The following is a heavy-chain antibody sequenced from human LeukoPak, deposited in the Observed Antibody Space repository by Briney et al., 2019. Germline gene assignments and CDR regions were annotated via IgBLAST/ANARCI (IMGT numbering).Heavy chain of an antibody. J-gene: IGHJ3*02. CDR3: ARGLGAVAGRIYDGFDM. CDR1: GYSISSGYY. Sequence: PSETLSLTCTVSGYSISSGYYWSWIRQPPGKGLEWIGYIYFSGSTNYNPSLKSRVTISIDTPNNQFSLKLSSVTAADTGVYYCARGLGAVAGRIYDGFDMWGQGTMVTVSS. V-gene: IGHV4-38-2*02. CDR2: IYFSGST. D-gene: IGHD6-19*01.